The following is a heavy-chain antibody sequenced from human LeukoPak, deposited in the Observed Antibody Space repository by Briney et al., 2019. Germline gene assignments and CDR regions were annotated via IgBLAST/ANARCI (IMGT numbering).Heavy chain of an antibody. D-gene: IGHD3-16*02. CDR1: GGSFSGYY. J-gene: IGHJ4*02. V-gene: IGHV4-34*01. Sequence: SETLSLTCAVYGGSFSGYYWSWIRQPPGKGLEWIGEINHSGSTNSNPSLKSRVTISVDTSKNQFSLKLSSVTAADTAVYYCARNGVYVWGSYRYTLTRFDYWGQGTLVTVSS. CDR3: ARNGVYVWGSYRYTLTRFDY. CDR2: INHSGST.